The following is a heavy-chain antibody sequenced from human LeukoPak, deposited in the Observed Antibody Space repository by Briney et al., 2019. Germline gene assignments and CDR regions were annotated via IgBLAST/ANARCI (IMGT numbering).Heavy chain of an antibody. V-gene: IGHV3-11*01. CDR3: ARESSRIAVIPAAKY. CDR2: IGSNGRTT. Sequence: PGGSLRLSCVASGFTFSNYYLHWIRQAPGKGLEWVSYIGSNGRTTYYADSVQGRFTISRDNANNSLYLQMNRLRAEDTAVYYCARESSRIAVIPAAKYWGQGALVTVSP. J-gene: IGHJ4*02. D-gene: IGHD2-2*01. CDR1: GFTFSNYY.